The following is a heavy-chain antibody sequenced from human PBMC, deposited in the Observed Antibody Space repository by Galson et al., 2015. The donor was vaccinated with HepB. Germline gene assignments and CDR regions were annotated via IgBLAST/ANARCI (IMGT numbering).Heavy chain of an antibody. Sequence: SLRLSCAASGFTFSSYAMHWVRQAPGKGLEYVSAISSNGGSTYYADSVKGRFTISRDNSKNTLYLQMGSLRAEDMAVYYCARSKPYYYYYYMDVWGKGTTVTVSS. J-gene: IGHJ6*03. CDR1: GFTFSSYA. V-gene: IGHV3-64*02. D-gene: IGHD1-14*01. CDR3: ARSKPYYYYYYMDV. CDR2: ISSNGGST.